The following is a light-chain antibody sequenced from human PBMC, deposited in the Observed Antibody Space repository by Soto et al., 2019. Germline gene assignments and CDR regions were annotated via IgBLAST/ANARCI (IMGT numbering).Light chain of an antibody. V-gene: IGLV4-69*01. CDR3: QTWGTGGVV. Sequence: QLVLTQSPSASASLGASVKLTCTLNSGHSSYAIAWHQQQPEKGPRYLMKLNSDGSHSKGDGIPDRFSGSSSGAERYLTISSLQSEDEADYYCQTWGTGGVVFGGGTKLTVL. CDR1: SGHSSYA. CDR2: LNSDGSH. J-gene: IGLJ2*01.